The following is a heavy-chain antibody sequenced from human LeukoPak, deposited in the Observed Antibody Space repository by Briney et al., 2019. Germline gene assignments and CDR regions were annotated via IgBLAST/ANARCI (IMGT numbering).Heavy chain of an antibody. Sequence: PSETLSLTCTVSGGSISSSSYYWGWIRQPPGKGLEWIGSIYYSGSTYYNPSLKSRVTISVDRSKNQFSLKLSSVTAADTAVYYCARTDPEYNWFDPWGQGTLVTVSS. CDR2: IYYSGST. V-gene: IGHV4-39*07. CDR1: GGSISSSSYY. D-gene: IGHD1-14*01. J-gene: IGHJ5*02. CDR3: ARTDPEYNWFDP.